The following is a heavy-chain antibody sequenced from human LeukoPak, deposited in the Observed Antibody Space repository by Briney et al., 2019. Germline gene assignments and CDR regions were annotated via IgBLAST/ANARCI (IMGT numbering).Heavy chain of an antibody. V-gene: IGHV4-34*01. D-gene: IGHD6-13*01. CDR2: IDHSGST. Sequence: SETLSLTCAVYGGSFSGYYWSWIRQPPGKGLEWIGEIDHSGSTNYNPSLKSRVTISVDTSKNQFSLKLSSVTAADTAVYYCARGTAAGTFDPWGQGTLVTVSS. J-gene: IGHJ5*02. CDR1: GGSFSGYY. CDR3: ARGTAAGTFDP.